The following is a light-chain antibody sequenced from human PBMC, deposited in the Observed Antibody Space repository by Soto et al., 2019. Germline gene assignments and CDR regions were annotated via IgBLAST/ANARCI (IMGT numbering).Light chain of an antibody. V-gene: IGKV3-15*01. CDR1: QSVSRN. CDR3: QQYDNWPPT. CDR2: GAS. J-gene: IGKJ4*01. Sequence: EIVMTQSPATLSVSPGERATLSCRASQSVSRNLAWYQQKPGQPPRFLIYGASTRATGIPARFSGSGSGTEFTLTISSLQSEDFAVYYCQQYDNWPPTFGGGTKVDIK.